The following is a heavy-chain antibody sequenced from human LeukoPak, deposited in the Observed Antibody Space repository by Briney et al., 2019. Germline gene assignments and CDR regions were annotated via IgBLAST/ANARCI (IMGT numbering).Heavy chain of an antibody. J-gene: IGHJ6*03. CDR1: GYTFTSHD. Sequence: GASVKVSCKXSGYTFTSHDINWVRQATRQGLEWMGRMNPNSGNTGYTQKFQGRVTMTRNTSISTAYMELSSLRSEDTAVYYCARGPSFEAYYYYMDVWGKGTTVTVSS. CDR3: ARGPSFEAYYYYMDV. V-gene: IGHV1-8*01. CDR2: MNPNSGNT. D-gene: IGHD2-2*01.